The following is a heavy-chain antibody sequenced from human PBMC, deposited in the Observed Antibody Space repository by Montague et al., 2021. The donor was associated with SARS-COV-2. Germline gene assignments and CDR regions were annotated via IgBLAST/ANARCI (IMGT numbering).Heavy chain of an antibody. CDR3: ARLRDGVVPSPILGVGPYYSYYYMDV. CDR2: INHGGST. CDR1: GTSFSGYY. D-gene: IGHD3-10*01. V-gene: IGHV4-34*01. J-gene: IGHJ6*03. Sequence: SXTLSLTCAVHGTSFSGYYWNWIRQPPGKGLEWIGEINHGGSTKYSPSLKSRLTISADTSKNQFSLKLTSVAAADTAVYYCARLRDGVVPSPILGVGPYYSYYYMDVWGRGTTVTVS.